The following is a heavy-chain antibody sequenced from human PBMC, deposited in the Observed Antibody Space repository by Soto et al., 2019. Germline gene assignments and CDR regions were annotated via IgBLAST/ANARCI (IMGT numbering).Heavy chain of an antibody. Sequence: GGSLRLSCAASGFTFSSYGMHWVRQAPGKGLEWVAVISYDGSNKYYADSVKGRFTISRDNSKNTLYLQMNSLRAEDTAVYYCAKGDRGYSYGYLEYFDYWGQGTLVTVSS. CDR2: ISYDGSNK. CDR3: AKGDRGYSYGYLEYFDY. CDR1: GFTFSSYG. J-gene: IGHJ4*02. V-gene: IGHV3-30*18. D-gene: IGHD5-18*01.